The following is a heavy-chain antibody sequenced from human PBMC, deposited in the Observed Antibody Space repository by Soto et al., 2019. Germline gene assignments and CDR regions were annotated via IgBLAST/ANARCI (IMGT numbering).Heavy chain of an antibody. J-gene: IGHJ5*02. CDR3: ARSPTPNWFDP. CDR2: ISSSSSYI. V-gene: IGHV3-21*01. CDR1: WFTFSSYS. Sequence: AGGAPRLPLAAPWFTFSSYSIKWVRQAPGKGLEWVSSISSSSSYIYYADSVKGRFTISRDNAKNSLYLQMNSLRAEDTAVYYCARSPTPNWFDPWGQGTLVTVSS.